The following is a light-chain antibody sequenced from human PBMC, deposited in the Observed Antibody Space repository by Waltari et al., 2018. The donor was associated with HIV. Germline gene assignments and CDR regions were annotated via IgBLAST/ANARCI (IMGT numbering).Light chain of an antibody. CDR2: GAA. CDR3: QQYGRSPWT. Sequence: EIVLTQSPGTLSLSPGERATLSCRASQTITRDFLAWYQQKPGQAPRLLIYGAASRATGIPDRISGSGSGTDFTLTISRLDPEDSAVYYCQQYGRSPWTFGQGTQVQI. J-gene: IGKJ1*01. V-gene: IGKV3-20*01. CDR1: QTITRDF.